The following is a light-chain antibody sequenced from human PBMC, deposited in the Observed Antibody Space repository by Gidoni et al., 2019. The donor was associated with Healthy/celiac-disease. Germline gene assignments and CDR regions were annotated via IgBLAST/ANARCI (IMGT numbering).Light chain of an antibody. CDR2: AAS. CDR1: QSISSY. Sequence: DIQMTQSPSSLSASVGDRVTSTCRASQSISSYLNWYQQKPGKAPKLLIDAASSLQSGVPSRFSGSGSGTDFTLTISSLQPEDFATYYCQQSYSTPYTFGQGTKLEIK. J-gene: IGKJ2*01. V-gene: IGKV1-39*01. CDR3: QQSYSTPYT.